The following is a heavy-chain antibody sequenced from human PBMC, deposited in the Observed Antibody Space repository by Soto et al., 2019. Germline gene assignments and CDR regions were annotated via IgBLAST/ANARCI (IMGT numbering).Heavy chain of an antibody. D-gene: IGHD5-12*01. CDR3: AIGAMKKRVLVAGAVRASFCIAIDV. CDR2: INRSGDT. J-gene: IGHJ6*02. CDR1: GGSFTTYY. Sequence: QVQLQQWGAGLLKPSETLSLTCAVYGGSFTTYYWSWIRQTPGKGLEWIGEINRSGDTNYNPSLTGPVSISVNASKNQFSLKLNTATAAHTAVYYSAIGAMKKRVLVAGAVRASFCIAIDVWGQVAKVTVSS. V-gene: IGHV4-34*01.